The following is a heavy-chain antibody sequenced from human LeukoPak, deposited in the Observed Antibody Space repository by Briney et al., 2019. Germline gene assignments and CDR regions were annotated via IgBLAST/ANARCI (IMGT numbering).Heavy chain of an antibody. CDR1: GYTFTSYY. CDR2: INPNSGGT. D-gene: IGHD3-10*01. V-gene: IGHV1-2*02. J-gene: IGHJ4*02. Sequence: ASVKVSCKASGYTFTSYYMHWVRQAPGQGLEWMGWINPNSGGTNYAQKFQGRVTMTRDTSISTAYMELSRLRSDDTAVYYCARVLWFGELLCYFDYWGQGTLVTVSS. CDR3: ARVLWFGELLCYFDY.